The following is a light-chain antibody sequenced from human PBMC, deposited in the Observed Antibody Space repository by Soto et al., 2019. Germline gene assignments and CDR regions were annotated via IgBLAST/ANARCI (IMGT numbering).Light chain of an antibody. V-gene: IGKV3-15*01. CDR1: QSVRNN. CDR3: QHYDHWPLT. CDR2: AVS. Sequence: EIVMTQSPGTLSVSPGERVTLSCRASQSVRNNLAWYQQKPGQAPRLLIYAVSTRATGVPARFSGSGSGTEFTLTISSLQSQDFAVYYCQHYDHWPLTFGRGTKLEIK. J-gene: IGKJ1*01.